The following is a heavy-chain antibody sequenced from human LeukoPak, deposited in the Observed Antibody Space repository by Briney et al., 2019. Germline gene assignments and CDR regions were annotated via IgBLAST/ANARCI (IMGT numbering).Heavy chain of an antibody. V-gene: IGHV1-46*01. D-gene: IGHD2-2*01. Sequence: ASVKVSCKASGYTFTSYYMHWVRRAPGQGLEWMGIINPSGGSTSYAQKFQGRVTMTRDMSTSTVYMELSSLRSEDTAVYYCARVDHYCSSTSCSIGDYWGQGTLVTVSS. CDR2: INPSGGST. CDR1: GYTFTSYY. J-gene: IGHJ4*02. CDR3: ARVDHYCSSTSCSIGDY.